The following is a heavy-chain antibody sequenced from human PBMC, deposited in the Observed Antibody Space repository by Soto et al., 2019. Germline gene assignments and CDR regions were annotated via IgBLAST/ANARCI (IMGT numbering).Heavy chain of an antibody. CDR3: AKDTVATNYYYYGMDV. CDR2: IGGSGGTT. V-gene: IGHV3-23*01. J-gene: IGHJ6*02. CDR1: GFTFSSYA. D-gene: IGHD6-19*01. Sequence: GGSLRLSCAASGFTFSSYAMSWVRQAPGKGLEWVSGIGGSGGTTYYADSVKGRFTISRDNSKNTLYLQMNSLRAEDTAVYYCAKDTVATNYYYYGMDVWGQGTTVTVSS.